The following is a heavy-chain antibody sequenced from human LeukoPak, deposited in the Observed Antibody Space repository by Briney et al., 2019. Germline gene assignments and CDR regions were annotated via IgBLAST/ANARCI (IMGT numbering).Heavy chain of an antibody. Sequence: PGRSLRLSCAASGFTFDDYAMHWVRQAPGKGLEWVSGISWNSGSIGYADSVKGRFTISRDNSKNTLDLQMNNLRAEDTAVYYCARDLDDLNTLPPLFQRWGQGTLVTVSS. D-gene: IGHD2-2*03. CDR3: ARDLDDLNTLPPLFQR. V-gene: IGHV3-9*01. J-gene: IGHJ1*01. CDR1: GFTFDDYA. CDR2: ISWNSGSI.